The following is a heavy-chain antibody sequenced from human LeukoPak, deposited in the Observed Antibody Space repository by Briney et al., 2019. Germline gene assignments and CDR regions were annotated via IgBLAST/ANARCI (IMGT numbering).Heavy chain of an antibody. J-gene: IGHJ3*02. V-gene: IGHV1-2*04. CDR3: ARLTDTAMVTGAFDI. CDR2: INPNSGGT. D-gene: IGHD5-18*01. CDR1: GYTFTGYY. Sequence: GASVKVSCKTSGYTFTGYYMHWVRQAPGQGLEWMGWINPNSGGTNYAQNFQGWVTMTRDTSVSTGYLELTRLTSDDTAVYYCARLTDTAMVTGAFDIWGQGTMVTVSS.